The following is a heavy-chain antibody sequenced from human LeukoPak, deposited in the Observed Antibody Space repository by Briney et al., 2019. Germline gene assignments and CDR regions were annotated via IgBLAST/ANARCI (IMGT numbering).Heavy chain of an antibody. J-gene: IGHJ4*02. CDR3: AKGYYYDSSGYYPVDY. CDR2: ISGSGGST. V-gene: IGHV3-23*01. CDR1: GFTFSSYA. D-gene: IGHD3-22*01. Sequence: GGSLRLSCAASGFTFSSYAMSWVRQAPGKGLEWVSVISGSGGSTYYADSVEGRFTISRDNSKSTLYLQMNSLRAEDTAVYYCAKGYYYDSSGYYPVDYWGQGTLVTVSS.